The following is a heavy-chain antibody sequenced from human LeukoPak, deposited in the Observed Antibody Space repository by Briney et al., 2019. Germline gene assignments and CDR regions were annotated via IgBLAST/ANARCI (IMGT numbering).Heavy chain of an antibody. CDR3: ARVGYYDRSASGP. V-gene: IGHV3-53*01. J-gene: IGHJ4*02. CDR1: GFTVSSNY. CDR2: IYSGGST. D-gene: IGHD3-22*01. Sequence: PGGSLRLSCAASGFTVSSNYMSWVRQAPGKGLEWVSVIYSGGSTYYADSVKGRFTISRDNSKNTLYLQMNSLRAEDTAVYYCARVGYYDRSASGPWGQGTLVTVSS.